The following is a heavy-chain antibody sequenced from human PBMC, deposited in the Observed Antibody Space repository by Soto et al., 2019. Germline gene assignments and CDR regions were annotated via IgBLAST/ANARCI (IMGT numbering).Heavy chain of an antibody. J-gene: IGHJ6*02. D-gene: IGHD2-15*01. CDR1: AFTFSSYG. CDR2: ISYDGSRK. CDR3: ARESHCSCGRCYYSGGYYYYGMDV. Sequence: PGGSVRLSRAASAFTFSSYGMHCLRQAPGKGLEWVAVISYDGSRKYYADSVNGRFTISIDNSKNTLFLHMNSLRAEDTAVYYCARESHCSCGRCYYSGGYYYYGMDVWGQGTTVTV. V-gene: IGHV3-33*05.